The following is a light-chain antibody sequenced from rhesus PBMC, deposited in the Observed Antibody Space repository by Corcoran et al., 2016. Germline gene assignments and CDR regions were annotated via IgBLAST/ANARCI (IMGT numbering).Light chain of an antibody. V-gene: IGLV2-11*01. CDR3: HSYTTSDSDI. CDR1: SSDIGRYDF. Sequence: QSAPIQSPSVSGYLGQSVTIPCTGTSSDIGRYDFVSWYRQQPGSTPKLMIYRVNMRPSGVSDRFSGSKSGNTASLTISGLQAEDEADYYCHSYTTSDSDILGAGTRLTVL. CDR2: RVN. J-gene: IGLJ1*01.